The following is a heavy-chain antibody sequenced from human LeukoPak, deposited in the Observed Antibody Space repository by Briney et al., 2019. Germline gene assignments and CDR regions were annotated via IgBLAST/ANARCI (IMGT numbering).Heavy chain of an antibody. CDR2: ISWNSGSI. J-gene: IGHJ4*02. CDR3: AKDIFTGIAAAGAIDY. CDR1: GFTFDDYA. D-gene: IGHD6-13*01. Sequence: GGSLRLSCAASGFTFDDYAMHWVRQAPGKGLEWVSGISWNSGSIGYADSVKGRFTISRDNAKNSLYLQTNSLRAEDTALYYCAKDIFTGIAAAGAIDYWGQGTLVTVSS. V-gene: IGHV3-9*01.